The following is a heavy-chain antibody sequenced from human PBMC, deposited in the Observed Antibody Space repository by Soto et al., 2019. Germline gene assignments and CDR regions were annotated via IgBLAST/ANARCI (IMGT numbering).Heavy chain of an antibody. CDR3: ARTKYYYDSSGYLPYYGMDV. Sequence: ASVKVSCKASGYTFTSYAMHWVRQAPGQRLEWMGWINAGNGNTKYSQKFQGRVTITRDTSASTAYMELSSLRSEDTAVYYCARTKYYYDSSGYLPYYGMDVWGQGTTVTVSS. J-gene: IGHJ6*02. V-gene: IGHV1-3*01. D-gene: IGHD3-22*01. CDR1: GYTFTSYA. CDR2: INAGNGNT.